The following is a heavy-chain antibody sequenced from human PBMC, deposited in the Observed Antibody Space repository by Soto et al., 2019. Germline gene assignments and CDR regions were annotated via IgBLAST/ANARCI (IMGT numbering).Heavy chain of an antibody. D-gene: IGHD6-19*01. CDR3: ARAQPMVAGTYYFDY. J-gene: IGHJ4*02. CDR1: GGSISSYY. Sequence: SETLSLTCTVSGGSISSYYWSWIRQPPGKGLEWIGYIYYSGSTNYNPSLKSRVTISVDTSKNQFSLKLSSVTAADTAVYYCARAQPMVAGTYYFDYWGQGTLVTVSS. CDR2: IYYSGST. V-gene: IGHV4-59*01.